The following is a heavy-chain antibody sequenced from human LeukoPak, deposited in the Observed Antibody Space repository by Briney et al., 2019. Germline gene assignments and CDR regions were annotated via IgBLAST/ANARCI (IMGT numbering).Heavy chain of an antibody. D-gene: IGHD5-18*01. J-gene: IGHJ3*02. V-gene: IGHV1-69*13. CDR3: AGEIQFDAFDI. CDR2: IIPIFGTA. CDR1: GGTFSSYA. Sequence: WASVKVSCKASGGTFSSYATSWVRQAPGQGLEWTGGIIPIFGTANYAQKFQGRVTITADESTSTAYMELSSPRSEDTAVYYCAGEIQFDAFDIWGQGTMVTVSS.